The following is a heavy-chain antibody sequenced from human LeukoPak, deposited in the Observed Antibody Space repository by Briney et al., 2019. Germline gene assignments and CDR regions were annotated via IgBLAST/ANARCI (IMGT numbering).Heavy chain of an antibody. Sequence: SETLSLTCTVSGGSISSYYWSWIWQPPGKGLEWIGRIYTSGSTNYNPSLKSRVTMSVDTSKNQFSLKLSSVTAADTAVYYCARSSASSWYDVGYWGQGTLVTVSS. CDR2: IYTSGST. CDR3: ARSSASSWYDVGY. CDR1: GGSISSYY. V-gene: IGHV4-4*07. J-gene: IGHJ4*02. D-gene: IGHD6-13*01.